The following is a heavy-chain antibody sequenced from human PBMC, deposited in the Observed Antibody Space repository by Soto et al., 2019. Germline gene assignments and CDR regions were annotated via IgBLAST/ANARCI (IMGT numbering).Heavy chain of an antibody. D-gene: IGHD3-3*01. V-gene: IGHV4-4*02. Sequence: SETLSLTCTFSGCSIRNLNWWSWVRQPPGKGLEWIGEFFYNGSTYYNPSLKSRVTMSVDTSQNQFSLKLSSVTAADTAVYYCAGRTSLTSVEIFSGGLSGYNWVDPWGRGTLVTVSS. CDR1: GCSIRNLNW. J-gene: IGHJ5*01. CDR2: FFYNGST. CDR3: AGRTSLTSVEIFSGGLSGYNWVDP.